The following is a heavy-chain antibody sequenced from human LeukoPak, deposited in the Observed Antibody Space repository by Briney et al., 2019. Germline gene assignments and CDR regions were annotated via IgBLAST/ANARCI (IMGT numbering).Heavy chain of an antibody. V-gene: IGHV4-59*08. D-gene: IGHD4-17*01. J-gene: IGHJ4*02. CDR1: GGSISSYY. CDR3: ARLSYGYYFDY. Sequence: SETLSLTCTVSGGSISSYYWSWIRQPPGKGLEWIGYIYYSGSTNYNPSLKNRVTISVDTSKNQFSLKLSSVTAADTAVYYCARLSYGYYFDYWGQGTLVTVSS. CDR2: IYYSGST.